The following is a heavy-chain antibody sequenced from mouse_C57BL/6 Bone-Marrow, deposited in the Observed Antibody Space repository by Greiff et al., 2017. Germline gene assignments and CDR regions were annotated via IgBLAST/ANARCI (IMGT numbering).Heavy chain of an antibody. J-gene: IGHJ4*01. V-gene: IGHV5-4*03. D-gene: IGHD2-4*01. CDR3: ARATMRSMDY. CDR1: GFTFSSYA. Sequence: DVKLVESGGGLVKPGGSLKLSCAASGFTFSSYAMSWVRQTPEKRLEWVATISDGGSYTYYPDNVKGRFTISRDNAKNNLYLQMSHLKSEDTAMYYGARATMRSMDYWGQGTSVTVSS. CDR2: ISDGGSYT.